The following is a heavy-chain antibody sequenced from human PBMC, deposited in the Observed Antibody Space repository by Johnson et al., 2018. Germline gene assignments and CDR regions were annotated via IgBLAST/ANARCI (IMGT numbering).Heavy chain of an antibody. CDR2: ISYDGSNK. CDR1: GFTFSDYY. J-gene: IGHJ6*02. D-gene: IGHD1-1*01. V-gene: IGHV3-30*18. CDR3: AKPDPTERRTARGGMDF. Sequence: QVQLVESGGGLVKPGGSLRLSCAASGFTFSDYYMTWIRQAPGKGLEWVALISYDGSNKNYADSVKRPFTISRDNSKNTLYLQLNSLRAEDTAVYYCAKPDPTERRTARGGMDFWGQGTTVTVSS.